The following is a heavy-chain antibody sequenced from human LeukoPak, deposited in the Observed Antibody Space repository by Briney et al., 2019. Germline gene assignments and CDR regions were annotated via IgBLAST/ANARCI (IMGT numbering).Heavy chain of an antibody. CDR3: AREEQQLNRAFDI. CDR2: IYTSGTT. CDR1: GGSMSTFY. Sequence: KPSETLSLMCNVSGGSMSTFYWTWIRQSAGKGLEWIGRIYTSGTTNYNPSLKSRVTLSVDTSKSQFSLNLRSVTAADTAVYYCAREEQQLNRAFDIWGQGTVVTVSS. D-gene: IGHD1-26*01. V-gene: IGHV4-4*07. J-gene: IGHJ3*02.